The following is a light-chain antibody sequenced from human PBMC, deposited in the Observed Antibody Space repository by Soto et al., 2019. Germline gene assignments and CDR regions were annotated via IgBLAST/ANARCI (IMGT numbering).Light chain of an antibody. CDR3: QQYRSYPYT. CDR2: DAS. Sequence: DLQMTQSPSTLSASVGDRVTLTCRASQSISNCLAWSQQKPGKAPKLLIYDASSLESGVPSRFSGSGSGTEFTLTISSLQPDDFATYYCQQYRSYPYTLGQGTKVDIK. CDR1: QSISNC. J-gene: IGKJ2*01. V-gene: IGKV1-5*01.